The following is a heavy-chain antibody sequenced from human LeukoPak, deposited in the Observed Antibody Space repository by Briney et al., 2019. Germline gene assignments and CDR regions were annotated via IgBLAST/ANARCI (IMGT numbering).Heavy chain of an antibody. CDR2: INPNSGGT. J-gene: IGHJ4*02. V-gene: IGHV1-2*06. CDR3: ARGEKTFEYSSSPLDY. CDR1: GYTFTGYY. Sequence: ASVKVSCKASGYTFTGYYMHWVRQAPGQGLEWMGRINPNSGGTNYAQKFQGRVTMTRDTSISTAYMELSRLRSDDTAVYYCARGEKTFEYSSSPLDYWGQGTPVTVSS. D-gene: IGHD6-6*01.